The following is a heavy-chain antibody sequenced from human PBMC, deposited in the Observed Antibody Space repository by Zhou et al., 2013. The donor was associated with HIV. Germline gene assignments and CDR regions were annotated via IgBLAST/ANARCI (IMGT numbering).Heavy chain of an antibody. V-gene: IGHV1-18*01. CDR2: ISAYNGNT. D-gene: IGHD1-26*01. CDR3: ARAEILPGSYPPYHYYYYMDV. J-gene: IGHJ6*03. Sequence: QVQLVQSGAEVKKPGASVKVSCKASGYTFTSYGISWVRQAPGQGLEWMGWISAYNGNTNYAQKLQGRVTMTTDTSTSTAYMELRSLRSDDTAVYYCARAEILPGSYPPYHYYYYMDVWGKGTTGHRLL. CDR1: GYTFTSYG.